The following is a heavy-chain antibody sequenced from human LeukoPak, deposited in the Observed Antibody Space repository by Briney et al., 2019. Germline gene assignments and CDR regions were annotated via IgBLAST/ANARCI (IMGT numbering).Heavy chain of an antibody. CDR1: GGTFSSYA. J-gene: IGHJ4*02. CDR3: ARYVVHSSGYYHFDY. D-gene: IGHD3-22*01. Sequence: GASVKVSCKASGGTFSSYAISWVRQAPGQGLEWMGRIIPILGIANYAQKFQGRVTITADKSTSTAYMELSSLRSVDTAVYYCARYVVHSSGYYHFDYWGQGTLVTVSS. CDR2: IIPILGIA. V-gene: IGHV1-69*04.